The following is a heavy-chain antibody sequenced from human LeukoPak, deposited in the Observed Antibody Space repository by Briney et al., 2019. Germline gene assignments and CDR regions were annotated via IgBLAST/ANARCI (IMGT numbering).Heavy chain of an antibody. J-gene: IGHJ4*02. CDR3: ASTLVVTANPGDY. D-gene: IGHD2-21*02. Sequence: PGRSLRLSCAASGFTFSSYGMHWVRQAPGKGLEWVAVIWYDGSNKYYADSVKGRFTISRDNSKNTLYLQMNSLRAEDTAVYYCASTLVVTANPGDYWGQGTLVTVSS. CDR2: IWYDGSNK. V-gene: IGHV3-33*01. CDR1: GFTFSSYG.